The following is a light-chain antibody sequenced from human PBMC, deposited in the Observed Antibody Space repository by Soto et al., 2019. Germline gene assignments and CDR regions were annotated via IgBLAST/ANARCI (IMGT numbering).Light chain of an antibody. CDR3: ETWDSRRV. CDR1: SGHSSYI. Sequence: QPVLTQSSSASASLGSSVKLTCTLSSGHSSYIIAWHQQQPGKAPRYLMKLEGSGSYNKGSGVPGRFSGSSSGADRYLTISNLQFEDEADYYCETWDSRRVFGGGTKLTVL. CDR2: LEGSGSY. J-gene: IGLJ3*02. V-gene: IGLV4-60*02.